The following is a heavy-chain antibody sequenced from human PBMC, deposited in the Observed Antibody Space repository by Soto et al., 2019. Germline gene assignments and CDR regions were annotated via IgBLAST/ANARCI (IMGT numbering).Heavy chain of an antibody. D-gene: IGHD2-2*03. Sequence: AGGSLRLSCAASGFTFSSYGMHWVRQAPGKGLEWVAVIWYDGSNKYYADSVKGRFTISRDNSKNTLYLQMNSLRAEDTAVYYCARDMDFGYCSSTRCPARKSGGMDVRGQGTTVTGSS. V-gene: IGHV3-33*01. CDR1: GFTFSSYG. J-gene: IGHJ6*02. CDR3: ARDMDFGYCSSTRCPARKSGGMDV. CDR2: IWYDGSNK.